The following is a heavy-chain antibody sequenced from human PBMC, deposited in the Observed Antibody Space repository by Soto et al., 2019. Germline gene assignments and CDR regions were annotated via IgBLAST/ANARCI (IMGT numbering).Heavy chain of an antibody. Sequence: QVQLQESGPGLVKPSDTLSLTCAVSVYSISSSNWWAWIRQSPGKGLEWIGHIDYSGTIYYDPSLKFRVTMEVDTSKNQYSMKLRCVTAVATYVYYCATIASTAGGPIVYGGQGTLVTVSS. D-gene: IGHD6-6*01. CDR1: VYSISSSNW. CDR2: IDYSGTI. CDR3: ATIASTAGGPIVY. V-gene: IGHV4-28*05. J-gene: IGHJ4*02.